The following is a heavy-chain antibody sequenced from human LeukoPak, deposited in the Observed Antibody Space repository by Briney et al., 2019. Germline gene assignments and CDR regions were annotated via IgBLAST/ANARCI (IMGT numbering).Heavy chain of an antibody. CDR1: GYTFTCYY. Sequence: ASVKVSCKASGYTFTCYYMHWVRQAPGQGLEWMGWINPNSGGTNYAQKFQGRVTMTRDTSISTAYMELSRLRSDDTAVYYCAKGKWAVAGRADAFDIWGQGTMVTVSS. CDR3: AKGKWAVAGRADAFDI. CDR2: INPNSGGT. D-gene: IGHD6-19*01. V-gene: IGHV1-2*02. J-gene: IGHJ3*02.